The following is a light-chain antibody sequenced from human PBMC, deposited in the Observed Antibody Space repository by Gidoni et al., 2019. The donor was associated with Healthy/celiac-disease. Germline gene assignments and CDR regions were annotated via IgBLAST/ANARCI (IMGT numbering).Light chain of an antibody. CDR3: QQRSNWLT. CDR2: DAS. Sequence: EIVLTQSPATLSWSPGERATLSCRASQSVSSYLAWYQQKPGQAPRLLIYDASNSATGIPARFSGRGSGTDFTLTISSLEPEDFAVYYGQQRSNWLTFXGXTKVEIK. J-gene: IGKJ4*01. V-gene: IGKV3-11*01. CDR1: QSVSSY.